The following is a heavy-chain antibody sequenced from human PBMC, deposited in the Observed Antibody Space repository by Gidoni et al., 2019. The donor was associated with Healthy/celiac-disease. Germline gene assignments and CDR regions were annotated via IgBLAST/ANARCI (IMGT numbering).Heavy chain of an antibody. CDR2: IDWDDDK. V-gene: IGHV2-70*15. CDR1: GFSLSTSGMC. Sequence: QVTLRESGPALVKPTQTLTLTCPFSGFSLSTSGMCVSWIRQPPGKALEWLARIDWDDDKYYSTSLKTRLTISKDTSKNQVVLTMTNMDPVDTATYYCARIRYYYDSSGSTALDYWGQGTLVTVSS. J-gene: IGHJ4*02. D-gene: IGHD3-22*01. CDR3: ARIRYYYDSSGSTALDY.